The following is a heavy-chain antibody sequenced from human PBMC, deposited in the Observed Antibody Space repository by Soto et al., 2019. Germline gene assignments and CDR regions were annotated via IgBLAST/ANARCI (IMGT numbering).Heavy chain of an antibody. J-gene: IGHJ4*02. CDR2: IYHSGST. Sequence: QLQLQESGSGLVKPSQTLSLTCAVSGGSISSGDYSWSWIRQPPGKGLEWIGYIYHSGSTYYNPSLKSRVTISVDRSKNQFSLKLSSVTAADTAVYYCARAHYYDSSGLDYWGQGTLVTVSS. CDR3: ARAHYYDSSGLDY. CDR1: GGSISSGDYS. D-gene: IGHD3-22*01. V-gene: IGHV4-30-2*01.